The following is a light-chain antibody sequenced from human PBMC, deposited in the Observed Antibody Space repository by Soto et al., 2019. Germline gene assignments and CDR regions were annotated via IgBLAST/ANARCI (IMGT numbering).Light chain of an antibody. CDR2: DNN. CDR1: SSNTGADYD. V-gene: IGLV1-40*01. J-gene: IGLJ2*01. CDR3: QSYDSSLSNLVV. Sequence: QSVLTQPPSVSGAPGQRVTISCTGSSSNTGADYDVHWYQHLSGSAPKLLIYDNNIRPSGVPDRFSGSKSGTSASLAITGLQAEDEGDYYCQSYDSSLSNLVVFGGGTKLTVL.